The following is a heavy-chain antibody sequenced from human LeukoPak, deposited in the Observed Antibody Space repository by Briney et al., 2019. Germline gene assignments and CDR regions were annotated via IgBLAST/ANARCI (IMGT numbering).Heavy chain of an antibody. J-gene: IGHJ3*02. V-gene: IGHV3-30*18. CDR3: ANFEGSSQAFHI. CDR2: ILYDGSKK. D-gene: IGHD6-13*01. CDR1: GFTFSSYG. Sequence: GRSLRLSCAASGFTFSSYGMHWVRQAPGQGLEWVAPILYDGSKKYYADSVKGRFSIYRDNSNYTLYLQMNSLRAEDTAVFYCANFEGSSQAFHIWGQGTLVTVSS.